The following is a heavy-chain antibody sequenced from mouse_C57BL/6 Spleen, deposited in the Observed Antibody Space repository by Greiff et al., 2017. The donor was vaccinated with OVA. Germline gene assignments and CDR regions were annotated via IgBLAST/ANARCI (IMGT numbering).Heavy chain of an antibody. J-gene: IGHJ1*03. V-gene: IGHV3-6*01. CDR3: ARSRNWDGALYWYFDV. D-gene: IGHD4-1*01. CDR1: GYSITSGYY. CDR2: ISYDGSN. Sequence: VQLKESGPGLVKPSQSLSLTCSVTGYSITSGYYWNWIRQFPGNKLEWMGYISYDGSNNYNPSLKNRISITRDTSKNQFFLKLNSVTTEDTATDYCARSRNWDGALYWYFDVWGTGTTVTVSS.